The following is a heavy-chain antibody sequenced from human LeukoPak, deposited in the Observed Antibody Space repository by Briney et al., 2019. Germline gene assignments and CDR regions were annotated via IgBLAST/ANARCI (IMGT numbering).Heavy chain of an antibody. CDR1: GDSMMHNY. CDR2: IYSNGYA. Sequence: SETLSLTCTVSGDSMMHNYWTWIRQPAGEGLEWIGQIYSNGYAIYNPSLKSRVTMSVDTSKKQFSLKLNSVTAADTAVYYCAKDWGSSGPFAPWGRGSLVTVSS. V-gene: IGHV4-4*07. D-gene: IGHD6-19*01. J-gene: IGHJ5*02. CDR3: AKDWGSSGPFAP.